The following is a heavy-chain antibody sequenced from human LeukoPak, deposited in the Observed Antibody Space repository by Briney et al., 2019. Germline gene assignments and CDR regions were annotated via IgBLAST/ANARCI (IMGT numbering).Heavy chain of an antibody. Sequence: GGSLRLSCAASGFTFSSYWMYWVRQAPGKGLVWVSRINSDGRSTTYADSVKGRFTISRDNAKNTLYLQMNSLRAEDTAVYYCARGGGYSYGLFDYWGQGTLVTVSS. CDR2: INSDGRST. D-gene: IGHD5-18*01. J-gene: IGHJ4*02. CDR1: GFTFSSYW. CDR3: ARGGGYSYGLFDY. V-gene: IGHV3-74*01.